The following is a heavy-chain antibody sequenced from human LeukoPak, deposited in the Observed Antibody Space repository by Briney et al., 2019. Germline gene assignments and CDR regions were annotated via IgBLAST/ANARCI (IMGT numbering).Heavy chain of an antibody. CDR2: IYYSGST. CDR3: ARAPGYCSGGSCYTPPAEYFQH. D-gene: IGHD2-15*01. CDR1: GGSISSGDYY. V-gene: IGHV4-30-4*01. J-gene: IGHJ1*01. Sequence: SQTLSLTCTVSGGSISSGDYYWSWIRQPPGKGLEWIGYIYYSGSTYYNPSLKSRVTISVDTSKNQFSLKLSSVTAADTAVYYCARAPGYCSGGSCYTPPAEYFQHWGQGTLVTVSS.